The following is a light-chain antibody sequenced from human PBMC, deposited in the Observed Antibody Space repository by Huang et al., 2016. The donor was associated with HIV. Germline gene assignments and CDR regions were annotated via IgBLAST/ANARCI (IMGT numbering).Light chain of an antibody. J-gene: IGKJ1*01. CDR1: QSIGSS. V-gene: IGKV6D-21*02. CDR3: HQSSSFPPT. Sequence: EIVLTQSPDFQSVTPKEKVTITCRASQSIGSSFHWSQQQPDQSPKLLLKYASQAITGVPSRFSGSGSGTDFTLTINSLEAEDAAAYYCHQSSSFPPTFGQGTKVEIK. CDR2: YAS.